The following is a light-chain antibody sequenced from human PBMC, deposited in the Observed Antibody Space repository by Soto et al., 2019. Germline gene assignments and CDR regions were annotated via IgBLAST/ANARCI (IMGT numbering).Light chain of an antibody. J-gene: IGLJ3*02. Sequence: QSALTQPASVSGSPGQSITISCTGTSSDVGGYNYVSWYQQHPGKAPKLMIYEVSNRPSGVSDRFSGSRSGNTASLTISGLQAEDESDYYCISYTSSSTCVFGGGTKVTVL. CDR1: SSDVGGYNY. CDR3: ISYTSSSTCV. V-gene: IGLV2-14*01. CDR2: EVS.